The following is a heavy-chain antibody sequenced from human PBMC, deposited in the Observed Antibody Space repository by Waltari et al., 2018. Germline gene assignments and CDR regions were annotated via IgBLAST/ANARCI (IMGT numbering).Heavy chain of an antibody. CDR2: INSDGSAT. CDR3: ARPLYYSDSSGYYPTYYFDS. D-gene: IGHD3-22*01. J-gene: IGHJ4*02. Sequence: EVQLVESGGGLVQPGGSLRLSCVVSGFTFRSHWMHWVRQVPGKGLVWVSRINSDGSATSYADSVKDRFTISRDNAKSTLYLQMNNLRDEDTAVYYCARPLYYSDSSGYYPTYYFDSWGQGTLVTVSS. CDR1: GFTFRSHW. V-gene: IGHV3-74*01.